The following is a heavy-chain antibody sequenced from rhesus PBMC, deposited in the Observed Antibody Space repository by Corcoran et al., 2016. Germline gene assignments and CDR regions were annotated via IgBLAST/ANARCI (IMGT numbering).Heavy chain of an antibody. V-gene: IGHV1-180*01. D-gene: IGHD5-42*01. CDR3: TRAGPGIQRGFDY. CDR2: IYPYNGNK. Sequence: QVQLVQSGAEIKQPGASVNVSCKASGYTFTSYYMHWVRQAPGQGLEWIGMIYPYNGNKGYAQNFQGRVTITTDTSTSTGYMELSSLRSEDTAVYYCTRAGPGIQRGFDYWGQGVLVTVSS. J-gene: IGHJ4*01. CDR1: GYTFTSYY.